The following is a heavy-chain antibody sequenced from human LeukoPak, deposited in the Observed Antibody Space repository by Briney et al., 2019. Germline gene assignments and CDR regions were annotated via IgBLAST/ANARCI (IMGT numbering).Heavy chain of an antibody. CDR1: GFTFSIYA. Sequence: HAGGSLRLSCAASGFTFSIYAMSWVRQAPGKGLEWVSSTSSGGDYTYYTGSVKGRFTISRDNSKNTLYLQMNSLRAEDTATYYCAKDRPNYYESNGHYYRRDGDSWGQGTLVTVSS. D-gene: IGHD3-22*01. J-gene: IGHJ5*01. CDR2: TSSGGDYT. V-gene: IGHV3-23*01. CDR3: AKDRPNYYESNGHYYRRDGDS.